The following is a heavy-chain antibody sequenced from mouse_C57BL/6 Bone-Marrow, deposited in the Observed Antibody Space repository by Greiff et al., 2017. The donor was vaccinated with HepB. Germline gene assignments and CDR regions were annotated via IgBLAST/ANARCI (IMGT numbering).Heavy chain of an antibody. Sequence: VQLQHSGAELVKPGASVKMSCKASGYTFTTYPIEWMKQNHGKSLEWIGNFHPYNDDTKYNEKFKGKATLTVEKSSSTVDLELSRLTSDDSAVYCCASSGYYNCSSDVEDWYFDVWGTGTTVTVSS. CDR2: FHPYNDDT. CDR3: ASSGYYNCSSDVEDWYFDV. CDR1: GYTFTTYP. J-gene: IGHJ1*03. V-gene: IGHV1-47*01. D-gene: IGHD1-1*01.